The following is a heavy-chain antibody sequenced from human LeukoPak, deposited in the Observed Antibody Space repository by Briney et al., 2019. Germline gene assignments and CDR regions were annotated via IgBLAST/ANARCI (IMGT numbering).Heavy chain of an antibody. J-gene: IGHJ4*02. CDR3: ARPYYYDSSFDFDC. D-gene: IGHD3-22*01. CDR2: IYPGDSDT. Sequence: GESLKISCKASGYSFTTYWIGWVRQMPGKGLEWMGIIYPGDSDTRYSPSFQGQVSISADKSISTAYLQWSSLKASDTAMYYCARPYYYDSSFDFDCWGQGTLVTVSS. V-gene: IGHV5-51*01. CDR1: GYSFTTYW.